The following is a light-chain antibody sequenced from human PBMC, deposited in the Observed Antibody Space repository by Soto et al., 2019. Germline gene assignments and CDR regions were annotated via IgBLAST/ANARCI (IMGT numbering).Light chain of an antibody. Sequence: EVVRTQSPATLSVSPGERATLSCRASQSVGSNLAWYQQKPGQPPRLLIYGASTRATAIPARFSGSWSGTELTLTISSLQSEDFAVYYCQQFYNWPQTFGQGTKVEI. CDR3: QQFYNWPQT. CDR2: GAS. J-gene: IGKJ1*01. V-gene: IGKV3-15*01. CDR1: QSVGSN.